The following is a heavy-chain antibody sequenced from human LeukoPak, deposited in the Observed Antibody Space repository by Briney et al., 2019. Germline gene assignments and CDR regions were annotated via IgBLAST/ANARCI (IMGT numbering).Heavy chain of an antibody. D-gene: IGHD6-13*01. J-gene: IGHJ6*03. V-gene: IGHV3-66*01. CDR3: ASRHSSSWRPDYYYYMDV. CDR2: IYSGGST. Sequence: GGSLRLSCAASGFTVNSNYMSWVRQAPGKGLEWVSVIYSGGSTYYADSVKGRFTISRDNSKNTLYFQMNSLRAEDTAVYYCASRHSSSWRPDYYYYMDVWGKGTTVTISS. CDR1: GFTVNSNY.